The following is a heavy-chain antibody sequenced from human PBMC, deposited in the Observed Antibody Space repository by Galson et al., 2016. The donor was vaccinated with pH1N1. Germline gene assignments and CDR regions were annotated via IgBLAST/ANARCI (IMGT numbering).Heavy chain of an antibody. Sequence: SLRLSCAASGFRFSDFEMNWVRQAPGKRPEWISYIGSGGSNIYYADSVKGRFAISRDNAYNLLYLQMNTLRAEDTAVYFCARAIGAAGSFWGQGTLVTVSS. CDR2: IGSGGSNI. J-gene: IGHJ4*02. V-gene: IGHV3-48*03. D-gene: IGHD6-13*01. CDR3: ARAIGAAGSF. CDR1: GFRFSDFE.